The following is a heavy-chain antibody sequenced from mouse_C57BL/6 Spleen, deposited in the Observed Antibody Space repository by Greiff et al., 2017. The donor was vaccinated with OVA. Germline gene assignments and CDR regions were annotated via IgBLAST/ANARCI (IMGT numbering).Heavy chain of an antibody. D-gene: IGHD1-1*01. J-gene: IGHJ2*01. CDR2: IYPGGGYT. CDR3: ARRQDGSSYEDY. Sequence: VQLVESGAELVRPGTSVKMSCKASGYTFTNYWIGWAKQRPGHGLEWIGDIYPGGGYTNYHEKFKGKATLTADKSSSTAYMQFSSLTSEDSAIYYCARRQDGSSYEDYWGQGTTLTVSS. V-gene: IGHV1-63*01. CDR1: GYTFTNYW.